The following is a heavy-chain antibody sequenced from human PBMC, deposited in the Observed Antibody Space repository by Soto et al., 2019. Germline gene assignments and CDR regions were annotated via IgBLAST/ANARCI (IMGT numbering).Heavy chain of an antibody. Sequence: ASVQVSCRASGSTFPRDYMHWVRQAPGQGLEWMGGFDPEDGETIYAQKFQGRVTMTEDTSTDTAYMELSSLRSEDTAVYYCATRAVYGDYASWGQGTLVTVSS. D-gene: IGHD4-17*01. CDR1: GSTFPRDY. V-gene: IGHV1-24*01. CDR3: ATRAVYGDYAS. CDR2: FDPEDGET. J-gene: IGHJ4*02.